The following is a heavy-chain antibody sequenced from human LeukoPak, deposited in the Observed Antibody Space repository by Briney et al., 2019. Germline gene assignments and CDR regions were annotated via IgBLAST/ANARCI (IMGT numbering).Heavy chain of an antibody. J-gene: IGHJ4*02. CDR2: ISGSGGST. CDR1: GFTFSSYA. D-gene: IGHD3-3*01. V-gene: IGHV3-23*01. CDR3: AKDNLGTIFGVGGYFDY. Sequence: PGGSLRLSCAASGFTFSSYAMSWVRQAPGKGLEWVSAISGSGGSTYYADSVKGRFTISRDNSKNTLYLQMNSLRAEDTAVYYCAKDNLGTIFGVGGYFDYWGQGTLVTVSS.